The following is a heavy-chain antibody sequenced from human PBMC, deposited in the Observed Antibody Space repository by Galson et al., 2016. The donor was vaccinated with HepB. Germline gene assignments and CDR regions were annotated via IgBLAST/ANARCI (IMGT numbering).Heavy chain of an antibody. CDR1: GGSISSYY. Sequence: SETLSLTCNVPGGSISSYYWSWIRQSAGKGLDWIGRIYTNGGTNYNPSLKSRVTMSLDASKNQFSLKLRSVAAADTAVYYCAREGELLRGFDYWGQGILITVSS. V-gene: IGHV4-4*07. J-gene: IGHJ4*02. CDR3: AREGELLRGFDY. D-gene: IGHD1-26*01. CDR2: IYTNGGT.